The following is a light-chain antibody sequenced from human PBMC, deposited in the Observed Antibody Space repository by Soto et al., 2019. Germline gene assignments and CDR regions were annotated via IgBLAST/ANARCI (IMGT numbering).Light chain of an antibody. CDR2: AAS. J-gene: IGKJ3*01. Sequence: DIPMTQSPSSLSASVGDKVTITCRASLSISIFLNWIQHKPGEAPKPVIFAASSLHSGVPSRFSGSGSGTNFTLTISSLQPEDFAIYYCQQSFSLPFNFGPGTKVDIK. CDR1: LSISIF. CDR3: QQSFSLPFN. V-gene: IGKV1-39*01.